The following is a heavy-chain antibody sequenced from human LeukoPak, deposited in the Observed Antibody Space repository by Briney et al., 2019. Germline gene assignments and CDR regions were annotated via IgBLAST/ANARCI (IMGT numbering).Heavy chain of an antibody. CDR3: ARGGQYDTSGYYPIDY. Sequence: GGSLRLSCAASGFTFSDYSMHWVRQTPGKGLEWVALIAYDGDNKYYADSVKGRFTISRDNSKNTLFLQMNSLRAEDTAVYYCARGGQYDTSGYYPIDYWGQGTLVTVSS. V-gene: IGHV3-30*04. CDR2: IAYDGDNK. CDR1: GFTFSDYS. D-gene: IGHD3-22*01. J-gene: IGHJ4*02.